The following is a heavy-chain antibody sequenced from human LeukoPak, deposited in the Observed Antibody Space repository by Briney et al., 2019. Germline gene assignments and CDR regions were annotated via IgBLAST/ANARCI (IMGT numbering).Heavy chain of an antibody. D-gene: IGHD3-22*01. J-gene: IGHJ4*02. V-gene: IGHV3-21*01. CDR1: GFTFSSYS. CDR2: ISSSSSYI. CDR3: ERDPPTNYYDSSGYCDY. Sequence: PGGSLRLSCAASGFTFSSYSMNWVRQAPGKGLEWVSSISSSSSYIYYADSVKGRFTISRDNAKNSLYLQMNSLRAEDTAVYYCERDPPTNYYDSSGYCDYWGQGTLVTVCS.